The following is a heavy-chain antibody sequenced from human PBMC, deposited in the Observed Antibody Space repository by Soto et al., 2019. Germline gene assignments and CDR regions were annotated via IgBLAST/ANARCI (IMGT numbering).Heavy chain of an antibody. V-gene: IGHV3-23*01. CDR3: AKEAMPEQNGDARVDY. D-gene: IGHD3-10*01. Sequence: EVQLLESGGALIQPGGSLRLSCAASGFSFSNYALSWVRQAPGKGLEWVSTFSAGGRTYYADAVKGRRTTARDSTQNTGQLQNRSLRPEDTAGDYWAKEAMPEQNGDARVDYWGQGTRVTVSS. CDR1: GFSFSNYA. CDR2: FSAGGRT. J-gene: IGHJ4*02.